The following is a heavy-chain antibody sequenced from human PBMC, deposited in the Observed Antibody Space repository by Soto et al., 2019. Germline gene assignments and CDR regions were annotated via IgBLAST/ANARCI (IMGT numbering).Heavy chain of an antibody. CDR3: AREGALLFGGNPDYYDDLAV. CDR1: GASLISGVHN. V-gene: IGHV4-30-4*01. CDR2: THYTGIT. D-gene: IGHD2-15*01. J-gene: IGHJ6*02. Sequence: QVKLQESGPGLLKPSQTLSLTCSVSGASLISGVHNWSWIGQAPGKGLVWMGLTHYTGITDYNPSLKRRVAISLDAAENPFSLSLSSVTAAATAVYYCAREGALLFGGNPDYYDDLAVWGQGTTVTVSS.